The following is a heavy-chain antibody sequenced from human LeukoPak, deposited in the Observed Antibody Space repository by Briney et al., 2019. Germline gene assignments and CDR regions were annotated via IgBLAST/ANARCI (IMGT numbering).Heavy chain of an antibody. D-gene: IGHD3-16*01. V-gene: IGHV4-31*02. CDR1: GDSISSGDDY. J-gene: IGHJ4*01. Sequence: PSETLSLTCIVSGDSISSGDDYWTWIRQHPGKGLEWIGCIYYSGRTYYNLSLKRRVIISVDTSKNQLSLNLSSVTAAGAAVYYRAKVGGGTNAPFIDCLGQGTLVTVSS. CDR3: AKVGGGTNAPFIDC. CDR2: IYYSGRT.